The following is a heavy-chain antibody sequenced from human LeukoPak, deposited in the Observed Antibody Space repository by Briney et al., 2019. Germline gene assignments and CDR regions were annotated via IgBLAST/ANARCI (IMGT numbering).Heavy chain of an antibody. CDR1: GFTFSSYT. CDR3: AREDIDP. CDR2: ISSSSSYI. Sequence: GSLRLSCAASGFTFSSYTMNWVRQAPGKGLEWVSSISSSSSYIYYAESVKGRFTISRDNAKNSLYLQMNSLRADDTAVYYCAREDIDPWGQGTLVTVSS. J-gene: IGHJ5*02. D-gene: IGHD2-15*01. V-gene: IGHV3-21*01.